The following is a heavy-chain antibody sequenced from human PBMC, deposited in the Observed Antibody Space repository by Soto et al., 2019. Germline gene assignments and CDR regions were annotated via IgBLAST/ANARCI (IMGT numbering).Heavy chain of an antibody. V-gene: IGHV3-23*01. CDR1: GFTFSSNA. D-gene: IGHD3-22*01. CDR3: ARRADSSAYYSYFDY. J-gene: IGHJ4*02. Sequence: EVQLLESGGGLVQPGGSLRLSCAASGFTFSSNAMSWVRQAPGKGLEWVSSISGFGGDIYYADSVQGRLTISRDNAMNTVSLQMNSLRAEDTAVYYCARRADSSAYYSYFDYWGQGTLVTVSS. CDR2: ISGFGGDI.